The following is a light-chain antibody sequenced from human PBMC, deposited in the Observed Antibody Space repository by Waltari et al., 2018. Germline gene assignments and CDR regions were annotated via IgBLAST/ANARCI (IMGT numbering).Light chain of an antibody. CDR2: AAS. CDR1: QSISSY. CDR3: QQSDSTPNT. Sequence: DIQMTQSPSSLSASVGDRVTITCRASQSISSYLNWYQQKPGKAPKLLIYAASSLQSGVPSRFSGSGSGTDFTLTISSLQPEDCATYYCQQSDSTPNTFGQGTKLEIK. J-gene: IGKJ2*01. V-gene: IGKV1-39*01.